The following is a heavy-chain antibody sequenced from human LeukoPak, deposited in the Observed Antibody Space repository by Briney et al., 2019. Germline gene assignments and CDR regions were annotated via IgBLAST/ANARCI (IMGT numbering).Heavy chain of an antibody. CDR3: ARHAVGGWYEENWFDP. Sequence: SETLSLTCTVSGGSISSYYWSWIRQPPGKGLEWIGYIYYSGSTNYNPSLKSRVTISVDTSKNQFFLKLSSVTAADTAVYYCARHAVGGWYEENWFDPWGQGTLVTVSS. V-gene: IGHV4-59*08. CDR1: GGSISSYY. CDR2: IYYSGST. D-gene: IGHD6-19*01. J-gene: IGHJ5*02.